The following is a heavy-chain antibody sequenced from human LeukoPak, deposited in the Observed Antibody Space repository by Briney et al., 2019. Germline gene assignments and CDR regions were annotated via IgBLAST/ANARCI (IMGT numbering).Heavy chain of an antibody. CDR2: INHSGST. D-gene: IGHD3-10*01. V-gene: IGHV4-34*01. Sequence: SETLSLTCAVYGGSFSGYYWSWIRQPPGKGLEWIGEINHSGSTNYNPSLKSRVTISVDSSKNQFSLKLSSVTAADTAVYYCATTTKLLWFGELFLPDAFDIWGQGTMVTVSS. J-gene: IGHJ3*02. CDR1: GGSFSGYY. CDR3: ATTTKLLWFGELFLPDAFDI.